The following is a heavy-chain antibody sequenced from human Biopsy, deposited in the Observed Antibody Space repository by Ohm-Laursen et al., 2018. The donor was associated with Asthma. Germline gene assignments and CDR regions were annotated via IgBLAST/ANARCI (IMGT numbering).Heavy chain of an antibody. J-gene: IGHJ4*02. Sequence: ASVKVSCKISGYSLTDLSMHWVRQAPGQGLEWMGGHDHEEGGTVNARRFQGRVTMTEDTSTDTAYVELSSLSSDDTAVYYCASDFPKDYVRYNFQFWGQGTLVTASS. CDR2: HDHEEGGT. V-gene: IGHV1-24*01. CDR1: GYSLTDLS. CDR3: ASDFPKDYVRYNFQF. D-gene: IGHD4-17*01.